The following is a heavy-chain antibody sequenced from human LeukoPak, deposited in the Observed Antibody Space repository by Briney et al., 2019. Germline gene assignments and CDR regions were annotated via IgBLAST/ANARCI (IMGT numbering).Heavy chain of an antibody. J-gene: IGHJ6*02. V-gene: IGHV4-34*01. D-gene: IGHD6-19*01. CDR3: ARSGPRLDYGMDV. CDR1: GGSFSGYY. CDR2: INHSGST. Sequence: SETLSLTCAVYGGSFSGYYWSWIRQPPGKGLEWIGEINHSGSTNYNPSLKSRVTISVDTSKNQFSLKLSSVTAADTAVYYCARSGPRLDYGMDVGGQGTTVTVSS.